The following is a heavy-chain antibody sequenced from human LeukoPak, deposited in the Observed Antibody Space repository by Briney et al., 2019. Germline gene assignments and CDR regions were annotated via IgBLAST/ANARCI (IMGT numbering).Heavy chain of an antibody. CDR1: GYTFTSYD. D-gene: IGHD6-6*01. CDR3: ARSIAPARKRARGFDP. Sequence: ASVTVSCKASGYTFTSYDINWVRQAPGQGLEWMGWMNPNSGNTGYAQKFQGRVTMTRNTSISTAYMELSSLRSEDTAVYYCARSIAPARKRARGFDPWGQGTLSPSPQ. V-gene: IGHV1-8*01. CDR2: MNPNSGNT. J-gene: IGHJ5*02.